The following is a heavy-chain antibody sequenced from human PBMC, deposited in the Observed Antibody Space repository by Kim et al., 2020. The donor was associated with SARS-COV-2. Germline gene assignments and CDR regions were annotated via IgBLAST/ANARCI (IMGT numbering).Heavy chain of an antibody. CDR2: ISGSGGST. CDR1: GFTFSSYA. CDR3: AKDRPFHYYDSSGRLDY. D-gene: IGHD3-22*01. V-gene: IGHV3-23*01. J-gene: IGHJ4*02. Sequence: GGSLRLSCAASGFTFSSYAMSWVRQAPGKGLEWVSAISGSGGSTYYADSVKGRFTISRDNSKNTLYLQMNSLRAEDTAVYYCAKDRPFHYYDSSGRLDYWGQGTLVTVSS.